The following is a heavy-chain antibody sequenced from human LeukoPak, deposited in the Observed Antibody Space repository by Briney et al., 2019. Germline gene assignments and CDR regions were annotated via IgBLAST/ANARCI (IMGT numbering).Heavy chain of an antibody. D-gene: IGHD3-22*01. J-gene: IGHJ4*02. V-gene: IGHV1-18*01. CDR2: ISAYNGNT. Sequence: ASVKVSCKASGYTFTSYGISWVRQAPGQGLEWMGWISAYNGNTNYAQKLQGRVTMTTDTSTSTAYMELSSLRSEDTAVYYCASDSYYYDSSGYYYFGVWGQGTLVTVSS. CDR3: ASDSYYYDSSGYYYFGV. CDR1: GYTFTSYG.